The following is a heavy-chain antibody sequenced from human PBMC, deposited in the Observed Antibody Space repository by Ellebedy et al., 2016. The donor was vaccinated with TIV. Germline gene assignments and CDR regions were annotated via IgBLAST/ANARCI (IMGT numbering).Heavy chain of an antibody. Sequence: SVKVSCXASGGTFSSYAISWVRQAPGQGLEWMGGIIPIFGTANYAQKFQGRVTTTADESTSTAYMELSSLRSEDTAVYYCARDYYTAMVTATPGYYFDYWGQGTLVTVSS. J-gene: IGHJ4*02. CDR1: GGTFSSYA. CDR2: IIPIFGTA. V-gene: IGHV1-69*13. CDR3: ARDYYTAMVTATPGYYFDY. D-gene: IGHD5-18*01.